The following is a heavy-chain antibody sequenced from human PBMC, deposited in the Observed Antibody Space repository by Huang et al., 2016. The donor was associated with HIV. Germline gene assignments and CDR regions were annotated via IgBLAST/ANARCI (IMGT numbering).Heavy chain of an antibody. D-gene: IGHD3-22*01. J-gene: IGHJ3*02. CDR2: ISDSGST. V-gene: IGHV4-34*02. CDR3: ARMFKYDSGGYWGNDAFDI. CDR1: GGSFSGHY. Sequence: QVQLQQWGAELLKPSETLSLTCAVSGGSFSGHYWTWISQPPGRGREWIGEISDSGSTTYNPSLKSRVTISRDTPQSQFSLKLNSVTAADTAIYYCARMFKYDSGGYWGNDAFDIWGQGTMVTVSS.